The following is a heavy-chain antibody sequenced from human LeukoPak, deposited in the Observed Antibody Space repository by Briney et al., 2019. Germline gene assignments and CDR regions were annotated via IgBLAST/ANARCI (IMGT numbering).Heavy chain of an antibody. CDR2: IRGSGGST. Sequence: GGSLRLSCAASGFTFSSYAMSWVRQAPGKGLEWVSAIRGSGGSTYYADSVKGRFTISRDNSKNTLYLQINSLRAEDTAVYYCAKDNEITYYDILTGLWYFDYWGQGTLVTVSS. CDR3: AKDNEITYYDILTGLWYFDY. J-gene: IGHJ4*02. D-gene: IGHD3-9*01. V-gene: IGHV3-23*01. CDR1: GFTFSSYA.